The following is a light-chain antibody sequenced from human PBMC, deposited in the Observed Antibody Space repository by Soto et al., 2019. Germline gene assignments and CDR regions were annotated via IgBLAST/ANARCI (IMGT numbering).Light chain of an antibody. CDR1: SSDVGGYNY. CDR2: DVS. Sequence: QSALTQPASVSGSPRQSITISCTGTSSDVGGYNYVSWYQQHPGKAPKLMIYDVSNRPSGVSNRFSGSKSGNTASLTISGLQAEDEADYYCSSYTSSSTLDVVFGGGTQLTVL. V-gene: IGLV2-14*01. CDR3: SSYTSSSTLDVV. J-gene: IGLJ2*01.